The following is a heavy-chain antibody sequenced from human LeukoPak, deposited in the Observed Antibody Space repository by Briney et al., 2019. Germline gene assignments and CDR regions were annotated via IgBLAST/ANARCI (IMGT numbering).Heavy chain of an antibody. J-gene: IGHJ4*02. CDR1: TYTFTSYY. CDR2: INPSGGST. V-gene: IGHV1-46*01. D-gene: IGHD4-17*01. CDR3: ARDRNTVTRYFDD. Sequence: GASVKVSCKASTYTFTSYYMHWVRQAPGHGREWMGIINPSGGSTIYAQKFQGRVTMTRDMSTSTVYMELSSLRAEDTAVYYCARDRNTVTRYFDDWGQGTLVTVSS.